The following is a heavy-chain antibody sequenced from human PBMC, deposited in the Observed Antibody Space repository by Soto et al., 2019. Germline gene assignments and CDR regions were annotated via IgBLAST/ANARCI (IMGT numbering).Heavy chain of an antibody. CDR3: ARLSSSSGSRWFDP. Sequence: LSLTCTVSGGSVSSGSYYWSWIRQPPGKGLEWIGYIYYSGSTNYNPSLKSRVTISVDTSKNQFSLKLSSVTAADTAVYYCARLSSSSGSRWFDPWGQGTRVTVSS. CDR1: GGSVSSGSYY. CDR2: IYYSGST. D-gene: IGHD6-6*01. J-gene: IGHJ5*02. V-gene: IGHV4-61*01.